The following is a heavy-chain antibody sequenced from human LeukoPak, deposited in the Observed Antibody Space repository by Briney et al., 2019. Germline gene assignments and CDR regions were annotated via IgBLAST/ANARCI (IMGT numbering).Heavy chain of an antibody. V-gene: IGHV1-2*02. Sequence: GASMTVSCKAAGYSFTSYYLHWVRQAPGQGRGWVGWINPGGGVTKSAQKFQGRVTMTPDQSINTVYMELSRLTSDDTAVYFCARGPNHYYYMDVWGKGTTVTVSS. J-gene: IGHJ6*03. CDR1: GYSFTSYY. D-gene: IGHD2-8*01. CDR2: INPGGGVT. CDR3: ARGPNHYYYMDV.